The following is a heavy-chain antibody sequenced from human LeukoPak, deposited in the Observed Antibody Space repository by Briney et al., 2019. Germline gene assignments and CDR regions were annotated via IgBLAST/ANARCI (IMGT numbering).Heavy chain of an antibody. J-gene: IGHJ5*02. D-gene: IGHD6-13*01. V-gene: IGHV4-59*08. CDR2: IYYSGST. Sequence: SETLSLTCTVSGGSISSYYWSWIRQPPGKGLERIGYIYYSGSTNYNPTLKSRVTISVDTSKNQFSLKLSSVTAADTAVYYCARHSPFITAAAGWFDPWGQGTLVTVSS. CDR3: ARHSPFITAAAGWFDP. CDR1: GGSISSYY.